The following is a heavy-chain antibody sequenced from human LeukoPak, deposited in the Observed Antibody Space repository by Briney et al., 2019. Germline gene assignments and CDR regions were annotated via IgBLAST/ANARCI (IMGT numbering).Heavy chain of an antibody. Sequence: SETLSLTCTISDGSISNYYWIWIRQPPGKGLEWVGYISYSGTTKYNPSLKSRVTISLDTAENQFSLELSSVTAADTAVYYCARRGSGCYSPFDSWGQGTLVTVSS. V-gene: IGHV4-59*12. CDR3: ARRGSGCYSPFDS. D-gene: IGHD3-10*01. CDR1: DGSISNYY. CDR2: ISYSGTT. J-gene: IGHJ4*02.